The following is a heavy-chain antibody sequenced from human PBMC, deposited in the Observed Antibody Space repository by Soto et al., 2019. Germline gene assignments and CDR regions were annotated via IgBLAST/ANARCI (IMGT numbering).Heavy chain of an antibody. CDR1: GDSISGGGYY. Sequence: QVQLQESGPGLVKPSQTLSLTCTVSGDSISGGGYYWSWIRQNPGKGLEWIGFIYYTGTTTYNPPRKRRVTISIDTSKNPSDLKLNSVTAADTAVYYCAREGGSYPPYFDHWGQGTLVTVSP. D-gene: IGHD1-26*01. CDR2: IYYTGTT. CDR3: AREGGSYPPYFDH. V-gene: IGHV4-31*03. J-gene: IGHJ4*02.